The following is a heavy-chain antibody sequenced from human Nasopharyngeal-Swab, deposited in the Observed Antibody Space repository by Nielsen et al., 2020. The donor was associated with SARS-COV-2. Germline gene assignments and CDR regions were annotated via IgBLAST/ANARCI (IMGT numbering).Heavy chain of an antibody. Sequence: SVKVSCNASGGTFSSYAISWVRQAPGQGLEWMGGIIPILGIANYAQKFQGRVTITADKSTSTAYMELSSLRSEDTAVYYCARDSDFWSPGYYYYYGMDVWGQGTTVTVSS. CDR2: IIPILGIA. CDR1: GGTFSSYA. V-gene: IGHV1-69*10. J-gene: IGHJ6*02. CDR3: ARDSDFWSPGYYYYYGMDV. D-gene: IGHD3-3*01.